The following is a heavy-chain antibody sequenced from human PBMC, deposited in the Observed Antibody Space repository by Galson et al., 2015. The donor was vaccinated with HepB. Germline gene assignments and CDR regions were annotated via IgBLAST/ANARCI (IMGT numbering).Heavy chain of an antibody. J-gene: IGHJ3*01. CDR2: INPSGDKT. CDR3: GRFRGTKGAFDF. CDR1: GYTFSSHY. V-gene: IGHV1-46*01. Sequence: SVKVSCKASGYTFSSHYMHWMRQAPGQGLEWMATINPSGDKTSYAQKFQGRLTLTSDTSTTTVYMELSSLRSDDAAIYYCGRFRGTKGAFDFWGQGTVVTVSS. D-gene: IGHD3-10*01.